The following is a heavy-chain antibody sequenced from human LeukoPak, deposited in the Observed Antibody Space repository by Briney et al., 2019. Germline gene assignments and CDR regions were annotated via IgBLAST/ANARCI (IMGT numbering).Heavy chain of an antibody. D-gene: IGHD3-10*01. CDR1: EFTFSNYV. CDR3: ATLTVRGGFDP. Sequence: PGGSLRLSCAASEFTFSNYVMNWVRQAPGKGLEWVSSISSSSSYIYYADSVKGRFTISRDNAKNSLYLQMNSLRAEDTAVYYCATLTVRGGFDPWGQGTLVTASS. V-gene: IGHV3-21*01. J-gene: IGHJ5*02. CDR2: ISSSSSYI.